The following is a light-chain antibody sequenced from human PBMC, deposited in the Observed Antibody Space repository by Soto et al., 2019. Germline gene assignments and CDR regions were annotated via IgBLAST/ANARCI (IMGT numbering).Light chain of an antibody. J-gene: IGKJ1*01. CDR2: DAS. CDR3: QQRYNWPRT. V-gene: IGKV3-11*01. CDR1: QSVTTN. Sequence: ELVITQSPATLSVSPGERATLSCRASQSVTTNMAWYQQKPGLAPRLLIYDASNRATGIPARFSGSGSGTDFTLTISSLEPEDFAVYYCQQRYNWPRTFGQGTKVDNK.